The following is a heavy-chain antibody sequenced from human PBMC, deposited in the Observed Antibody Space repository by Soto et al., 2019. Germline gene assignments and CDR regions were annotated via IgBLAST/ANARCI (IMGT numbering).Heavy chain of an antibody. CDR3: ARVGGQIVPGFDY. J-gene: IGHJ4*02. D-gene: IGHD6-6*01. CDR2: ISSSSSYI. Sequence: EVQLVESGGGLVKPGGSLRLSCAASGFTFSSYSMNWVRQAPGKGLEWVSSISSSSSYIYYADSVKGRFTISRDNAKNSLYLQMNSLRAEDTAVDSCARVGGQIVPGFDYWGQGTLVTVSS. CDR1: GFTFSSYS. V-gene: IGHV3-21*01.